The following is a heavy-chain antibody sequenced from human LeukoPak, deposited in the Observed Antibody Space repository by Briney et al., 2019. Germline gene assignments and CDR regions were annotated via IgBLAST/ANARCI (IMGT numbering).Heavy chain of an antibody. CDR2: ISWNSGNI. CDR1: GFTFSNFG. CDR3: AKDMWGGRGSGGALFDP. Sequence: GGSLRLSCTASGFTFSNFGINWVRQAPGKGLEWVSGISWNSGNIGYADSVKGRFTISRDNAKNSLYLQMNSLRAEDTALYYCAKDMWGGRGSGGALFDPWGQGTLVTVSS. V-gene: IGHV3-9*01. J-gene: IGHJ5*02. D-gene: IGHD3-10*01.